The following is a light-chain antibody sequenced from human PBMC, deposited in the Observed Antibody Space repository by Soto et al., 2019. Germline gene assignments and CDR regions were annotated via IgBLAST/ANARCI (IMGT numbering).Light chain of an antibody. CDR3: SSYTSSSTPLAV. V-gene: IGLV2-14*01. Sequence: QSALTQPASVSGSPGQSITISCTGTSSDVGGYNYVSWYQQHPGKAPKLMIYDVSNRPSGVSNRFSGSKSGNTASLTISGLQAEDEADYYCSSYTSSSTPLAVFGGGTQLPSS. J-gene: IGLJ7*01. CDR2: DVS. CDR1: SSDVGGYNY.